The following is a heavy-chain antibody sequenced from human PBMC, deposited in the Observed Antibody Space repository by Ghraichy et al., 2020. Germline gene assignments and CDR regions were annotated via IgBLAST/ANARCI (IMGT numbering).Heavy chain of an antibody. CDR2: VSNSGDKT. J-gene: IGHJ4*02. V-gene: IGHV3-23*01. CDR3: AKGGLIMITFGGVNHFDY. D-gene: IGHD3-16*01. CDR1: GFTFSSYD. Sequence: GGSLRLSCVASGFTFSSYDMTWVRQAPGKGLEYVSGVSNSGDKTYYADSVKGRFTISRDNSKNTLYLQMNSLRAEDTAVYYCAKGGLIMITFGGVNHFDYWGQGTLVTVSS.